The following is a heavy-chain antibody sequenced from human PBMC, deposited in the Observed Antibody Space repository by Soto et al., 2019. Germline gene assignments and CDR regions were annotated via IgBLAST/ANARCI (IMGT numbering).Heavy chain of an antibody. Sequence: AAVKVSCKASGYTFTSYGISWVRQAPGQGLEWMGRISAYNGNTNYAQKLQGRVTMTADTSTSTAYMELSSLRSEDTAVYYCARRIAVTDHRFDPWGQGTLVTVSS. D-gene: IGHD6-19*01. J-gene: IGHJ5*02. CDR2: ISAYNGNT. V-gene: IGHV1-18*01. CDR3: ARRIAVTDHRFDP. CDR1: GYTFTSYG.